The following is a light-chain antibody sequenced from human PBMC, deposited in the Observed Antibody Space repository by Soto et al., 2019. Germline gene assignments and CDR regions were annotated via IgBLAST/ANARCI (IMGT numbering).Light chain of an antibody. J-gene: IGKJ5*01. CDR1: QSLTTRY. CDR3: QQYGTSPT. Sequence: PGERATLSCRASQSLTTRYLAWHQQKPGQAPRLLIYGASSWATGIPDRFSGSGSGTDFTLTISRLEPEDFAVYYCQQYGTSPTFGQGTRLEIK. CDR2: GAS. V-gene: IGKV3-20*01.